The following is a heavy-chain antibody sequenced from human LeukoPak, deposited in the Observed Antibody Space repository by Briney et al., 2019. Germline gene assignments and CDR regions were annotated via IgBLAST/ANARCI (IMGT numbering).Heavy chain of an antibody. CDR2: ISAYNGNT. CDR3: ARGVFVGITIFGVVSPPHLEEDYFDY. J-gene: IGHJ4*02. CDR1: GYTFTSYG. Sequence: ASVKVSCKASGYTFTSYGISWVRQAPGQGLEWMGWISAYNGNTNYAQKLQGRVTMTTDTSTSTAYMELRSLRSDDTAVYYCARGVFVGITIFGVVSPPHLEEDYFDYWGQGTLVTVSS. V-gene: IGHV1-18*01. D-gene: IGHD3-3*01.